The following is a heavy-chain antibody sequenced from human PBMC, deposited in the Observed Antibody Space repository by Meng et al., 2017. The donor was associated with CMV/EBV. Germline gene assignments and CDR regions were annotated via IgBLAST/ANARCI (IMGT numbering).Heavy chain of an antibody. D-gene: IGHD1-26*01. Sequence: GESLKISCAASGFRFSAYGMHWVRQAPGKGLKWVTFIRYDGSNTYYADSVKGRFTISRDNSRNRLFLQMNSLRPEDTAVYYCARGASGTYFFDSWGQGTLVTVSS. J-gene: IGHJ4*02. V-gene: IGHV3-30*02. CDR3: ARGASGTYFFDS. CDR2: IRYDGSNT. CDR1: GFRFSAYG.